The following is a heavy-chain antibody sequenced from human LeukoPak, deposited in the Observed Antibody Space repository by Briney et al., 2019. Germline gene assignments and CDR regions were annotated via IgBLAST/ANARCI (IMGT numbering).Heavy chain of an antibody. Sequence: PGQSLRLSSGSDGLTFGNSCGHWVRQAPGKGLVWVSLINADGSTATYADSVKGRFTISRDNARNTLSLQMNSLTTEDTAVYYCVVVVEPPDSDGFDVWGQGTMITVSS. J-gene: IGHJ3*01. V-gene: IGHV3-74*01. CDR2: INADGSTA. CDR1: GLTFGNSC. D-gene: IGHD1-14*01. CDR3: VVVVEPPDSDGFDV.